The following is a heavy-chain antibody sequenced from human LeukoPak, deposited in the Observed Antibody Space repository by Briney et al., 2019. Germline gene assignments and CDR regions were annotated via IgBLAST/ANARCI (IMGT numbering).Heavy chain of an antibody. Sequence: SETLSLTCAVYGGSFSGYYWSWIRRPPGKGLEWIGEINHSGSTNYNPSLKSRVTMSVDTSKNQFSLKLSSVTAVDTAVYYCARKGGYNWNDHAFDIWGQGTMVTVSS. D-gene: IGHD1-20*01. J-gene: IGHJ3*02. CDR1: GGSFSGYY. V-gene: IGHV4-34*01. CDR3: ARKGGYNWNDHAFDI. CDR2: INHSGST.